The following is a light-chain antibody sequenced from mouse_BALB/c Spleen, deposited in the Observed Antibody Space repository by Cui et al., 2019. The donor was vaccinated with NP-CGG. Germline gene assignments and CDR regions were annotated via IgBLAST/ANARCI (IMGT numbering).Light chain of an antibody. J-gene: IGLJ1*01. V-gene: IGLV1*01. CDR3: ALWYSNHWV. CDR2: GTN. CDR1: SGTMTTRNY. Sequence: ALLTEELELPTSPGETVTLTCRSSSGTMTTRNYANWVQEKPDHLFTGLIGGTNNRAPGVPARFSGSLIGDKAALIITGAQTEDEAIYFCALWYSNHWVFGGGTKLTVL.